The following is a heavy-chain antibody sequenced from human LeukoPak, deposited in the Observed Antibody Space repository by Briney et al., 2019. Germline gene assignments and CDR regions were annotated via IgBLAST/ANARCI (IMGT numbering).Heavy chain of an antibody. Sequence: GGSLRLSCAASGFTFSSYWMRWVRQAPGKGLVWVSRINSDGSSTSYADSVKGRFTISRDNAKNTLYLQMNSLRAEDTAVYYCARAVSGYCNDYWGQGTLVTVSS. V-gene: IGHV3-74*01. CDR2: INSDGSST. CDR3: ARAVSGYCNDY. J-gene: IGHJ4*02. D-gene: IGHD3-22*01. CDR1: GFTFSSYW.